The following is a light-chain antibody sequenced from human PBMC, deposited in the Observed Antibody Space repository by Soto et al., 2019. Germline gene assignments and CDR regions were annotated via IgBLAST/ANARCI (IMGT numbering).Light chain of an antibody. J-gene: IGKJ5*01. Sequence: ETVMTQSPATLSVSPGERATLSCSASQSVSSKLAWYQQKPGQAPRLLIYGASTRATGIPARFSGSGSGTEFTLTISSLQSEDFAVYYCQQYNNWAPITFGQGTRLEIK. CDR3: QQYNNWAPIT. V-gene: IGKV3D-15*01. CDR2: GAS. CDR1: QSVSSK.